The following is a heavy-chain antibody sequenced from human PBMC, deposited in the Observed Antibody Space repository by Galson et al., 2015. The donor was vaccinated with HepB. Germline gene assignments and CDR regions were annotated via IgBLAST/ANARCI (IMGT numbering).Heavy chain of an antibody. Sequence: SLRLSCAASGFTFSSCGMHWVRQAPGKGLEWVAAISDDGSNGINKYYADSVKGRFSISRDNSKNTVYLQMNSLRAEDTAVYYCAKDPRIAAPGTGRGRYFHYWGQGTLVTVSS. CDR1: GFTFSSCG. V-gene: IGHV3-30*18. CDR3: AKDPRIAAPGTGRGRYFHY. J-gene: IGHJ4*02. D-gene: IGHD6-13*01. CDR2: ISDDGSNGINK.